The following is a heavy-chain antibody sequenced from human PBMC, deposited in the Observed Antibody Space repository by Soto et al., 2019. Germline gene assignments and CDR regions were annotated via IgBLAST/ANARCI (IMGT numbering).Heavy chain of an antibody. D-gene: IGHD6-19*01. CDR2: ISGSDGST. CDR3: AKARIAVAGTEVDY. Sequence: PGGSLRLSCAASGFTFSSYAMSWVRQAPGKGLEWVSAISGSDGSTYYADSVKGRFTISRDNSKNTLYLQMNSLRAEDTAVYYCAKARIAVAGTEVDYWGQGTLVTVSS. CDR1: GFTFSSYA. V-gene: IGHV3-23*01. J-gene: IGHJ4*02.